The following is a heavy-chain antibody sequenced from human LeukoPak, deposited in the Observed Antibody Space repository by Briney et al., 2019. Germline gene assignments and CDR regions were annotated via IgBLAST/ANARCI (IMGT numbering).Heavy chain of an antibody. V-gene: IGHV4-39*07. Sequence: PSETLSLTCTVSGGSISSSSYYWGWIRQPPGKGLEWIGSIYYSGSTYYNPSLKSRVAISVDTSKNQFSLKLSSVTAADTAVYYCAREEWFGEFNWFDPWGQGTLVTVSS. J-gene: IGHJ5*02. CDR1: GGSISSSSYY. D-gene: IGHD3-10*01. CDR2: IYYSGST. CDR3: AREEWFGEFNWFDP.